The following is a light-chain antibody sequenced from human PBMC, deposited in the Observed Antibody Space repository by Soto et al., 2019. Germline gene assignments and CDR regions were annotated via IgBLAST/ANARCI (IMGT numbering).Light chain of an antibody. V-gene: IGKV1-5*01. J-gene: IGKJ1*01. CDR2: DAS. CDR1: QSISSY. Sequence: DIQMNQSPSYLPASIGDRVPITGRASQSISSYLNWYQQKPGKAPKLLIYDASSLESGVPSRFSGSGSVTEFTLTISSLQTDDFATYYCQQYNSYWTFGQGTKVDIK. CDR3: QQYNSYWT.